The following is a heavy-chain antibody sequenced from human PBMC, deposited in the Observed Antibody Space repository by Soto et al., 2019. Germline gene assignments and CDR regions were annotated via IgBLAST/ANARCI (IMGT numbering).Heavy chain of an antibody. CDR3: ARGYSGSYYAYC. CDR2: IYYSGST. D-gene: IGHD1-26*01. Sequence: SETLSLTCTVSGGSISSYYWSWIRQPPGKGLEWIGYIYYSGSTNYNPSLKSRVTISVDTSKNQFSLKLSSVTAADTAVYYCARGYSGSYYAYCWGQGTLVTVSS. J-gene: IGHJ4*02. CDR1: GGSISSYY. V-gene: IGHV4-59*01.